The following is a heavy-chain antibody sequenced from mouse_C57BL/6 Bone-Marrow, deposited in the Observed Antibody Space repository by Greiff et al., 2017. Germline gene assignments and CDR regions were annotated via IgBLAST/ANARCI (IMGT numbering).Heavy chain of an antibody. D-gene: IGHD2-4*01. Sequence: QVQLQQSGAELVRPGASVTLSCKASGYTFPDYEMHWVKQTPVHGLEWIGAIDPETGGTAYNQKFKGKAILTADKSSSTAYMELRSLTSEDSAVYYCTRGLRRRGYYFDYWGQGTTLTVSS. CDR1: GYTFPDYE. J-gene: IGHJ2*01. V-gene: IGHV1-15*01. CDR2: IDPETGGT. CDR3: TRGLRRRGYYFDY.